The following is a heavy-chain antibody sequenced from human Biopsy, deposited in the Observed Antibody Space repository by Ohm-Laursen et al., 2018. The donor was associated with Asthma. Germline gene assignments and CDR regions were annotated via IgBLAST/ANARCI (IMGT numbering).Heavy chain of an antibody. Sequence: SLRLSCAASGFILSNYGMHWVRQGPGKGLEWVAVISFDGSNKDYADSVKGRFTISRDNSKNTLHLEMNSLRVEDTAVYYCPKDVFPGWELRRGLDYWGQGTLVTVSS. CDR1: GFILSNYG. CDR2: ISFDGSNK. CDR3: PKDVFPGWELRRGLDY. D-gene: IGHD1-26*01. J-gene: IGHJ4*02. V-gene: IGHV3-30*18.